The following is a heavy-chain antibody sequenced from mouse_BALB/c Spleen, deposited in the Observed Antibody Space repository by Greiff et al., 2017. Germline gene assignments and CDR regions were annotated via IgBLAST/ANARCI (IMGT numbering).Heavy chain of an antibody. CDR3: ARWGGVGRGPMDY. CDR2: ISRYYGAT. Sequence: EVQLQQSGPELVKPGASVKISCKASGYSFTGYYMHWVKQSHGKSLEWIGNISRYYGATSYNQKFKGKATFTVDTSSSTAYMQLNSLTSEDSAVYYCARWGGVGRGPMDYWGQGTSVTVSS. CDR1: GYSFTGYY. J-gene: IGHJ4*01. D-gene: IGHD1-1*01. V-gene: IGHV1S30*01.